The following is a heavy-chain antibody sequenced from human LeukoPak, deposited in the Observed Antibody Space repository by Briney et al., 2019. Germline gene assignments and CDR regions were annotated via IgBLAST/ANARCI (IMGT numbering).Heavy chain of an antibody. D-gene: IGHD2-15*01. J-gene: IGHJ6*02. V-gene: IGHV3-21*01. CDR3: AREVVSGGMDV. CDR1: GFTFSSYS. CDR2: ISSSGSYI. Sequence: GGSLRLSCAASGFTFSSYSMNWVRQAPGKGLEWVSSISSSGSYIYYADSVKGRFTISRDNAKNSLYLQMNSLRAEDTAVYYCAREVVSGGMDVWGQGTTVTVSS.